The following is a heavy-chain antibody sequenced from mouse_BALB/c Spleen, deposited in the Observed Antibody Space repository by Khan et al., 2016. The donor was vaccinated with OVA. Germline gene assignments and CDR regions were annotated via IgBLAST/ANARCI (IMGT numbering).Heavy chain of an antibody. CDR1: GYAFTSYN. J-gene: IGHJ2*01. CDR2: IDPYNGGT. Sequence: EVKLMESGPELVKPGASVKVSCKASGYAFTSYNMYWVKQSHGKSLEWIGYIDPYNGGTSYNQKFKGKATLTVDKSSSTAYMHLNSLTSEDSAVYDCARGDYYYYGSSYAYWGQGTTLTVSS. V-gene: IGHV1S135*01. CDR3: ARGDYYYYGSSYAY. D-gene: IGHD1-1*01.